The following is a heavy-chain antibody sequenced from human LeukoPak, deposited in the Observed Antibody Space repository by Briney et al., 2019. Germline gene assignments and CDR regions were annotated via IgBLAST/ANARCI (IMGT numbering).Heavy chain of an antibody. Sequence: QAPGQGLVWMGWINPNRGGTKYAHKFQGRVTMTTDTSTSTAYMELRSLRSDDTAVYYCARKWVMGAFDIWGQGTMVTVSS. J-gene: IGHJ3*02. V-gene: IGHV1-2*02. CDR2: INPNRGGT. D-gene: IGHD1-26*01. CDR3: ARKWVMGAFDI.